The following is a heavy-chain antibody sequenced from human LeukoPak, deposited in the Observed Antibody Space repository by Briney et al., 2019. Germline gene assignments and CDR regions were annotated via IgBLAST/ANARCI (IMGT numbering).Heavy chain of an antibody. CDR1: GFNFDDYG. CDR2: INWNGGST. Sequence: GGTLRLSCAASGFNFDDYGMSWVRQVPGKGLEWVSDINWNGGSTGYADSVKGRFTISRDNAKNSLYLQMNSLRAEDTAVYYCAREEGSGWLKYYYYGMDVWGQGTTVTVSS. V-gene: IGHV3-20*04. CDR3: AREEGSGWLKYYYYGMDV. J-gene: IGHJ6*02. D-gene: IGHD6-19*01.